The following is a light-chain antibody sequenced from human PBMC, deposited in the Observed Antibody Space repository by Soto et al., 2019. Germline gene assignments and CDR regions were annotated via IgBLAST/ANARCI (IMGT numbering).Light chain of an antibody. V-gene: IGKV3-15*01. CDR3: LQYSTWPPLYT. J-gene: IGKJ2*01. CDR1: QSVSSY. Sequence: EIVMTQSPATLSVSLGERVTLSCRASQSVSSYLAWCQQKPGQAPRLLISDASTRATDIPDRFSGSGSGTDFTLTISSLQSTDLAVYYCLQYSTWPPLYTFGQGTKLEIK. CDR2: DAS.